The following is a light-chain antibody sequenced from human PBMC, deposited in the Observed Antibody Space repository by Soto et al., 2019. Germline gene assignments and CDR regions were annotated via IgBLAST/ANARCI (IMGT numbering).Light chain of an antibody. V-gene: IGLV2-14*01. J-gene: IGLJ1*01. CDR2: EVN. CDR1: SSDVGGYNY. Sequence: QSALTQPASASGSPGQSITISCTGTSSDVGGYNYVSWYQQHPGKAPKLTIYEVNNRPSGVSNRFSGSKSGSTASLTISGLQAEDDADYYCTSYTSSSTLGVFGTGTKLTVL. CDR3: TSYTSSSTLGV.